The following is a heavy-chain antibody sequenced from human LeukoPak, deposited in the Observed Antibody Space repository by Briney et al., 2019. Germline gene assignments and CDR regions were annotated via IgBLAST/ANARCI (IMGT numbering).Heavy chain of an antibody. D-gene: IGHD3-10*01. J-gene: IGHJ4*02. CDR1: GGSFSGYY. CDR2: INHSGST. CDR3: AGGNTMVRGVISGDY. V-gene: IGHV4-34*01. Sequence: SETLSLTCAVYGGSFSGYYWSWIRQPPGKGLEWIGEINHSGSTNYNPSLKSRVTISVDTSKNQFSLKLSSVTAADTAVYYCAGGNTMVRGVISGDYWGQGTLVTVSS.